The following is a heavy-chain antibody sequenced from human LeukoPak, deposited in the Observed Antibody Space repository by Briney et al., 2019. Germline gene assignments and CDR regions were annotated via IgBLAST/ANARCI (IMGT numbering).Heavy chain of an antibody. CDR2: ISTSSSTR. V-gene: IGHV3-48*01. Sequence: PGGSLRLSCAASGFTFSDYSMNWVRQAPGKGLEWVSYISTSSSTRHYADSVKGRFTISRDNAKNSLYLQMNSLRAEDTAMYYCAKDLRHFSDRGGVDYWGQGTLVTVSS. CDR3: AKDLRHFSDRGGVDY. J-gene: IGHJ4*02. D-gene: IGHD3-10*01. CDR1: GFTFSDYS.